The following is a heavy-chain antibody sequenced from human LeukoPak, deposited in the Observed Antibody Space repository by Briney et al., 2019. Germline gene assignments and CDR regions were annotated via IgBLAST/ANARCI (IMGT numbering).Heavy chain of an antibody. Sequence: GGSLRLSCAASGFTFSSYAMHWVRQAPGKGLEWVAVISYDGSNKYYADSVKGRFTISRDNSKNTLYLQMNSLRAEDTAVYYCAKEGYCSSISCKDAFDIWGQGTMVTVSS. V-gene: IGHV3-30-3*01. D-gene: IGHD2-2*01. CDR2: ISYDGSNK. CDR3: AKEGYCSSISCKDAFDI. J-gene: IGHJ3*02. CDR1: GFTFSSYA.